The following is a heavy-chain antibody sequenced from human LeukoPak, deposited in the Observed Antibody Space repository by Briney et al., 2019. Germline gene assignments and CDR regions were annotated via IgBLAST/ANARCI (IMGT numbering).Heavy chain of an antibody. V-gene: IGHV3-53*01. CDR2: IYSGGST. CDR3: SASNIAVAGTFDY. Sequence: GGSLRLSCAASGFTLSSNYMSWVRQAPGKGLEWVSVIYSGGSTYYADSVKGRFTISRDNSKNTLYLQMNSLRAEDTAVYYCSASNIAVAGTFDYWGQRTLVTVSS. J-gene: IGHJ4*02. CDR1: GFTLSSNY. D-gene: IGHD6-19*01.